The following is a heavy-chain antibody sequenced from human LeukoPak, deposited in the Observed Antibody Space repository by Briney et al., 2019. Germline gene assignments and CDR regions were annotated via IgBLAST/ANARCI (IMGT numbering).Heavy chain of an antibody. CDR1: GGSISSGGYY. Sequence: PSQTLSLTCTVSGGSISSGGYYWSWIRQHPGKGLEWIGYIYYSGSTDYNPSLTSRVTMSVDMSKNRFSLKLSSVTAADTAVYYCARAPMRGIPNFDYWGQGTLVTVSS. CDR2: IYYSGST. D-gene: IGHD3-22*01. CDR3: ARAPMRGIPNFDY. V-gene: IGHV4-31*03. J-gene: IGHJ4*02.